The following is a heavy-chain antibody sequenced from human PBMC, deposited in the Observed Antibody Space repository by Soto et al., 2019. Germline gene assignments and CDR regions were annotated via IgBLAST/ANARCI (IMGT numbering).Heavy chain of an antibody. J-gene: IGHJ3*01. Sequence: EVQLVESGGGLVQPGGSLRLSCAASGFTFSRYWIHWVRQAPGKGLVWVSRIDSDGSSAIYADSVKGRFTISRDNAKNTLYLQMNCLRAEDTAVYYCARGGYYHGYDVWGQGTMVTVSS. CDR1: GFTFSRYW. D-gene: IGHD3-22*01. CDR2: IDSDGSSA. V-gene: IGHV3-74*01. CDR3: ARGGYYHGYDV.